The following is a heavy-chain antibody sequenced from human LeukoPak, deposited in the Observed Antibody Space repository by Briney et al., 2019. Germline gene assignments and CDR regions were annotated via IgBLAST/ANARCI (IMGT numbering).Heavy chain of an antibody. V-gene: IGHV4-34*01. Sequence: PSETLSLTCAVYGGSFSGYYWSWIRQPPGKGLEWIGEINHSGSTNYNPSLKSRVTISVDTSKNQFSLKLISVTAADAAMYYCARSLTQWLVPTDDAFDIWGQGTMVTVSS. CDR2: INHSGST. CDR3: ARSLTQWLVPTDDAFDI. J-gene: IGHJ3*02. D-gene: IGHD6-19*01. CDR1: GGSFSGYY.